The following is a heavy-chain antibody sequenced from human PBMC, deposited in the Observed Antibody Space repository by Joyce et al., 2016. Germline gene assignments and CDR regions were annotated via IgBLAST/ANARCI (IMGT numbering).Heavy chain of an antibody. J-gene: IGHJ4*02. CDR3: TTDPRY. V-gene: IGHV3-15*01. CDR1: GLTFRTTW. Sequence: VQLVESGGGLVQPGESLRLSCGVSGLTFRTTWMSWVRQAPGKGLEWISRIKSKNYGGTLDYIETVKGRFTLSRDDSTNTVYLQMDSLKIEDTAMYYCTTDPRYWGRGTLVTVSS. CDR2: IKSKNYGGTL.